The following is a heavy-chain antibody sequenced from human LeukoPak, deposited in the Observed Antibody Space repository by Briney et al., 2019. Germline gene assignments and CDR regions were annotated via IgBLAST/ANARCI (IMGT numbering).Heavy chain of an antibody. Sequence: SETLSLTCTVSAGSISLYNTYYWNWIRQSPGKGLEWIGYIYYSGSTSYNPSLKSRVTISVDTFRNQLSLKLTSVTAADTAIYYCAKSDYYGASDYWGQGTLVTVSS. V-gene: IGHV4-59*01. J-gene: IGHJ4*02. CDR3: AKSDYYGASDY. CDR1: AGSISLYNTYY. CDR2: IYYSGST. D-gene: IGHD3-10*01.